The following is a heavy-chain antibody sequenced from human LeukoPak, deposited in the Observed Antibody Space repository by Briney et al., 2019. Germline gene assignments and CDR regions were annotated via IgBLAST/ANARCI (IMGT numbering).Heavy chain of an antibody. CDR3: AKVSHSSSLSGFDY. Sequence: GGSLRLSCAASGFTFDDYAMHWVRQAPGKGLEWVSLISWDGGSTYYADSVEGRFTISRDNSKNSLYLQMNSLRAEDTALYYCAKVSHSSSLSGFDYWGQGTLVTVSS. V-gene: IGHV3-43D*03. CDR2: ISWDGGST. CDR1: GFTFDDYA. J-gene: IGHJ4*02. D-gene: IGHD6-13*01.